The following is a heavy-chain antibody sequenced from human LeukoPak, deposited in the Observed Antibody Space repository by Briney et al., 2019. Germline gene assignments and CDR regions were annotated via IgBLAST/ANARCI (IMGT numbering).Heavy chain of an antibody. V-gene: IGHV1-2*02. CDR2: INPNSGGT. J-gene: IGHJ4*02. CDR3: ARGRAAVPTYYFDY. CDR1: GYTFTGYY. Sequence: GASVKVSCKASGYTFTGYYMHWVRQAPGQGLEWMGWINPNSGGTNYAQKFQGRVTMTRDTSISTAYMELSRLRSDDTAVYYCARGRAAVPTYYFDYWGQGTLVTVSS. D-gene: IGHD6-13*01.